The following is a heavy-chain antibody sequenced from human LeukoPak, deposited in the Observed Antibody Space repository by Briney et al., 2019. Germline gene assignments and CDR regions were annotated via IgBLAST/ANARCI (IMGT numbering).Heavy chain of an antibody. Sequence: ASVKVSCKASGGTFSSYAISWVRQAPGQGLEWMGGIIPIFGTANYAQKFQGRVTITADESTSTAYMELSSLRSEDTAVYYCARDRSGQDAFDIWGQGTMVTVSS. D-gene: IGHD6-19*01. J-gene: IGHJ3*02. CDR1: GGTFSSYA. CDR2: IIPIFGTA. CDR3: ARDRSGQDAFDI. V-gene: IGHV1-69*13.